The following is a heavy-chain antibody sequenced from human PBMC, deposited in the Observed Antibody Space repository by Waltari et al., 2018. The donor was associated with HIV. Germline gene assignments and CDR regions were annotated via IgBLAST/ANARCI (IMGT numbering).Heavy chain of an antibody. Sequence: QVQLVQSGAEVKKPGSSVKVSCKASGGSFSTTAISWGRQAPGQGLEWMGGIIPVFGTTYYSQKIQGRGTITADVSLTTAYMDLSSLGSDDTAFYFCARGAASNTFNSYFDSWGQGVLVTVSS. CDR3: ARGAASNTFNSYFDS. CDR2: IIPVFGTT. CDR1: GGSFSTTA. J-gene: IGHJ4*02. D-gene: IGHD6-25*01. V-gene: IGHV1-69*13.